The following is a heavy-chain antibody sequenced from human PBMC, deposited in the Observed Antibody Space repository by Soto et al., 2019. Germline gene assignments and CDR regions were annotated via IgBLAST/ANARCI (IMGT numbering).Heavy chain of an antibody. CDR2: IYWDDDK. V-gene: IGHV2-5*02. CDR3: AHRRSYGSGSYYKVSWFDP. D-gene: IGHD3-10*01. J-gene: IGHJ5*02. CDR1: GFSLSTSGVG. Sequence: SGPTLVNPTQTLTLTCTFSGFSLSTSGVGVGWIRQPPGKALEWLALIYWDDDKRYSPSLKSRLTITKDTSKNQVVLTMTNMDPVDTATYYCAHRRSYGSGSYYKVSWFDPWGQGTLVTVSS.